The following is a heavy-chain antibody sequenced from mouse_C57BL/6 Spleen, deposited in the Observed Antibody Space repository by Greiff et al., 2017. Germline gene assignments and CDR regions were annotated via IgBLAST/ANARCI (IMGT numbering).Heavy chain of an antibody. CDR3: ARLRDVGYFDY. CDR2: IDPSDSYT. Sequence: QVQLQQPGAELVMPGASVKLSCKASGYTFTSYWMHWVKQRPGQGLEWIGEIDPSDSYTNYNQKFKGKSTLTVDKSSSTAYMQLSSLTSEDSAVYYCARLRDVGYFDYWGQGTTLTVSS. V-gene: IGHV1-69*01. J-gene: IGHJ2*01. CDR1: GYTFTSYW. D-gene: IGHD3-1*01.